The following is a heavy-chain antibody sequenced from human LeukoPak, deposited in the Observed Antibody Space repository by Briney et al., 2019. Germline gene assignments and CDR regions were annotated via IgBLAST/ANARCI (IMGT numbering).Heavy chain of an antibody. CDR1: GFTISSYW. CDR2: INSDGSST. J-gene: IGHJ4*02. D-gene: IGHD2-15*01. Sequence: GGSLRLSCAASGFTISSYWMFWVRQAPGKGLVWVSRINSDGSSTSYADSVKGRFTISRNNAKNSLYLQMNSLRAEDTAIYYCARAGTPGSVDYWGQGTLVTVSS. V-gene: IGHV3-74*01. CDR3: ARAGTPGSVDY.